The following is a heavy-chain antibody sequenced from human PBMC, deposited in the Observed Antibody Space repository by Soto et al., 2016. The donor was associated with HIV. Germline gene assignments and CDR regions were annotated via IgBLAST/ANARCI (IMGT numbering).Heavy chain of an antibody. D-gene: IGHD3-22*01. V-gene: IGHV4-39*01. CDR3: ASNFIRLTLMVVVMEVFDY. CDR2: ISYSGST. Sequence: QLQLQESGPALVKPSETLSLTCTVSGGSISSSSYYWGWIRQPPEKGLEWIGSISYSGSTYYTPSLKSRITISADTSRNQFSLNLSSVTAADTAVYYCASNFIRLTLMVVVMEVFDYVGPGNLVTVSS. J-gene: IGHJ4*02. CDR1: GGSISSSSYY.